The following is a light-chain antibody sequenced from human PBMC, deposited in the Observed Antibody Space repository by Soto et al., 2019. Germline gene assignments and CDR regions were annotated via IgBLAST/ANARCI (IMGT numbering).Light chain of an antibody. CDR2: AAS. CDR3: QQSYRSPMYT. J-gene: IGKJ2*01. V-gene: IGKV1-39*01. CDR1: QRISNH. Sequence: DIQMTQSPSSLSAFVGDRVTIVCRASQRISNHLNWYQQKPGKAPRLLIYAASCLQSGVPSRFSGRSSGTEFTLTLSSLQPEDFATYYCQQSYRSPMYTFGQGTKLELK.